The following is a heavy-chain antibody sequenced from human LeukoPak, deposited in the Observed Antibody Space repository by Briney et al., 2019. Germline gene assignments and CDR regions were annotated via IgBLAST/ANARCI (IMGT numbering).Heavy chain of an antibody. D-gene: IGHD3-9*01. V-gene: IGHV1-69*01. Sequence: SVKVSSKASGGTFIIYAISWVRQAPGQGLEWMGGIITIFGTANYAQKFQGRVTITADESTSTAYMELSSLRSEDTAVYYCARGGYYDILTGYPHPFDYWGQGTLVTVSS. CDR2: IITIFGTA. J-gene: IGHJ4*02. CDR3: ARGGYYDILTGYPHPFDY. CDR1: GGTFIIYA.